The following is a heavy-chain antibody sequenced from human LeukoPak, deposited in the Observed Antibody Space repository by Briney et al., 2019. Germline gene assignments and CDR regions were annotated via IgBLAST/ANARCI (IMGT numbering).Heavy chain of an antibody. CDR2: ISGSGGST. J-gene: IGHJ4*02. D-gene: IGHD1-1*01. V-gene: IGHV3-23*01. Sequence: PGGSLRLSCAASGFIFSTYGMHWVRQAPGKGLEWVSAISGSGGSTYYADSVKGRFTISRDNSKNTLYLQMNSLRAEDTAVYYCAKGLERFDYWGQGTLVTVSS. CDR1: GFIFSTYG. CDR3: AKGLERFDY.